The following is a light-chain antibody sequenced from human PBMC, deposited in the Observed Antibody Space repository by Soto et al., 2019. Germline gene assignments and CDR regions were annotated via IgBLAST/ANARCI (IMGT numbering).Light chain of an antibody. CDR3: QQYGNAPFT. Sequence: IVLTQSAGTLSFSPGERANLSCTASQTVGRSALSWYQRKPGQALWLLIYGASESVTGIPDRFSGSGSETDFTLTISRLEPEDFEADYCQQYGNAPFTFGGGTKVDI. CDR1: QTVGRSA. V-gene: IGKV3-20*01. J-gene: IGKJ4*01. CDR2: GAS.